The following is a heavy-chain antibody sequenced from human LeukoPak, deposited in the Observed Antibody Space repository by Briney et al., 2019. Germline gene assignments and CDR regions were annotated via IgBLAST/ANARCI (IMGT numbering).Heavy chain of an antibody. Sequence: ASVKVSCKASGCTFSSYAISWVRQAPGQGLEWVGGIIPIFGTANYAQKFQGRVTITTDESTSTAYMELSSLRSEDTAVYYCARDLTSSSPFLNDYWGQGTLVTVSS. V-gene: IGHV1-69*05. CDR3: ARDLTSSSPFLNDY. CDR1: GCTFSSYA. D-gene: IGHD6-13*01. CDR2: IIPIFGTA. J-gene: IGHJ4*02.